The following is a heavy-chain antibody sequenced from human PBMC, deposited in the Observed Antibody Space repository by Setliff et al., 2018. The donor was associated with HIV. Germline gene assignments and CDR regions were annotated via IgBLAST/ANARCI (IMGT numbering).Heavy chain of an antibody. CDR1: GFTFDDYA. J-gene: IGHJ4*02. CDR2: IEWHGGHT. V-gene: IGHV3-43D*04. Sequence: PGGSLRLSCTASGFTFDDYAMYWVRQAPGKALEWVSLIEWHGGHTFYADSVEGRFTISRDNTENSLYLQMHSLRPDDTAFYYCVKTTGSVLGTYYFDLWGQGTLVTVSS. D-gene: IGHD3-16*01. CDR3: VKTTGSVLGTYYFDL.